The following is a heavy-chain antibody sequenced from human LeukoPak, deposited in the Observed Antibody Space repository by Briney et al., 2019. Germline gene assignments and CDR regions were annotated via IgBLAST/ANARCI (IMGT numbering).Heavy chain of an antibody. J-gene: IGHJ1*01. Sequence: PGRSLRLSCAASGFTFSDYAMHWVRQAPGKRLEWVAIISYDESNKYYADSVKDRFTVSRDNSKNTLYLQMNSLRAEDTAVYYCASIGERYLQTEHYFHHWGQGTLVTVSS. CDR1: GFTFSDYA. CDR2: ISYDESNK. D-gene: IGHD3-3*01. V-gene: IGHV3-30*04. CDR3: ASIGERYLQTEHYFHH.